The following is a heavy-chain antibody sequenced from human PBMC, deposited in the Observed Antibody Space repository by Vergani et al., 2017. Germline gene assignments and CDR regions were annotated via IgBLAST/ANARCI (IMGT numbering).Heavy chain of an antibody. CDR1: GDAISRDTYS. J-gene: IGHJ5*02. Sequence: QLQLQESDSRLVNPSQTLSLTCTLSGDAISRDTYSWNWVRQPPGKPLEWIGSVYYSGNTNYNSSLNTRVTISVDTSKNKFSLTLTSVTAADTAVYYCPSDTHSGQRADRWGQGILVTVTS. V-gene: IGHV4-30-2*02. D-gene: IGHD6-19*01. CDR2: VYYSGNT. CDR3: PSDTHSGQRADR.